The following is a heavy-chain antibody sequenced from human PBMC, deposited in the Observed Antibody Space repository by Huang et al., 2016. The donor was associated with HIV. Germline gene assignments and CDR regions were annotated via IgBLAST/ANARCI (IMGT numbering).Heavy chain of an antibody. J-gene: IGHJ4*02. Sequence: QVQLVESGGGVVTPGRSLRLSCAASGFMFSSYGMPWGRQALGNGREWGAGISEEGSNKDYADAVKGRSPISRDDSKNTVMRQMNGLRAEDTAVYYCAKDHVAAVAGRRVWGLDYWGQGTLVTVSS. CDR1: GFMFSSYG. CDR3: AKDHVAAVAGRRVWGLDY. D-gene: IGHD6-19*01. CDR2: ISEEGSNK. V-gene: IGHV3-30*18.